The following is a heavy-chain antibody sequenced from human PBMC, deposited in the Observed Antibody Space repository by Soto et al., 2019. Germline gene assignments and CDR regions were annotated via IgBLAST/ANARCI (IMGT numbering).Heavy chain of an antibody. Sequence: PWVTLRLSCAASGFIFSDFQINWGRDAPGRRLEWLSYITGASAITHYAYSIEGRFTISRDNPNNLLLLQMDNLTPEDTAVYYCARDNLAFQGAFDLWGQGTLVTVSS. CDR3: ARDNLAFQGAFDL. V-gene: IGHV3-48*03. CDR2: ITGASAIT. CDR1: GFIFSDFQ. D-gene: IGHD3-16*01. J-gene: IGHJ4*02.